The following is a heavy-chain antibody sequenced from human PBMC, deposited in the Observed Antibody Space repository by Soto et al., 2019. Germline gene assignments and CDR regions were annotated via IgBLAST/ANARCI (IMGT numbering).Heavy chain of an antibody. CDR3: ARDRAPHYYDSSGCVDY. V-gene: IGHV1-18*04. D-gene: IGHD3-22*01. CDR1: GYTFTSYG. Sequence: QVQLVQSGAEVKKPGASVKVSCKASGYTFTSYGISWVRQAPGQGLEWMGWISAYNGNTNYAQKLQGRVTMTTDTSTSTTYMELRSLRSDATAVYYCARDRAPHYYDSSGCVDYWGQGTLVTVSS. J-gene: IGHJ4*02. CDR2: ISAYNGNT.